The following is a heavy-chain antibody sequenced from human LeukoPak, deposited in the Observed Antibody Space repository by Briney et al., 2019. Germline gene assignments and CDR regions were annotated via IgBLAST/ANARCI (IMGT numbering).Heavy chain of an antibody. D-gene: IGHD3-22*01. V-gene: IGHV3-9*01. Sequence: GGSLRLSCAASGFTFDDYAMHWVRQAPGKGLEWVSGISWNSGSIGYADSVKGRFTISRDNAKNSLYLQMNSLRAEDTAVYYCTTFPYYYDSSGYYHAFDIWGQGTMVTISS. CDR3: TTFPYYYDSSGYYHAFDI. CDR1: GFTFDDYA. CDR2: ISWNSGSI. J-gene: IGHJ3*02.